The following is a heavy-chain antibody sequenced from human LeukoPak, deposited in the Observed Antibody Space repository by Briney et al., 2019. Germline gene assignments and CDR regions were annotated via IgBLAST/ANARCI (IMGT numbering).Heavy chain of an antibody. V-gene: IGHV4-61*01. CDR1: GGSISSANYY. D-gene: IGHD6-13*01. CDR2: IYYSGST. CDR3: ARGRKYSSSFGH. Sequence: SETLSLTCTVSGGSISSANYYWSWIRQPPGKGLEWIGYIYYSGSTNYNPSLKSRVTISVDTSKNQFSLKLSSVTAADTAVYYCARGRKYSSSFGHWGQGTLVTVSS. J-gene: IGHJ4*02.